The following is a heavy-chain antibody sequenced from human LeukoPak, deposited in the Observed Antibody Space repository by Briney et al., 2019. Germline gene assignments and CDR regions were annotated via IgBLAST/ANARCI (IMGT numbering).Heavy chain of an antibody. J-gene: IGHJ6*03. Sequence: SETLSLTCTVSGGSISSYYWSWIRQPPGKGLEWIGYIYTSGSTNYNPSLKSRVTISVDTSKNQFSLKLSSVTAADTAVYYCARWFGEFPYYYYYVDVWGKGTTVTVSS. V-gene: IGHV4-4*09. D-gene: IGHD3-10*01. CDR3: ARWFGEFPYYYYYVDV. CDR2: IYTSGST. CDR1: GGSISSYY.